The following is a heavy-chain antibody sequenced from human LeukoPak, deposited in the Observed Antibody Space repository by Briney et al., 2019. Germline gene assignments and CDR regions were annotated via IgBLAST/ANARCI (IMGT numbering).Heavy chain of an antibody. Sequence: GASVTVSCKASGYTFTGYYMHWVRQAPGQGLEWMGWINPNSGGTNYAQKFQGRVTMTRDTSISTAYMELSRLRSDDTAVYYCARYGDIVLMVYAFWGQGTLVTVSS. CDR1: GYTFTGYY. J-gene: IGHJ4*02. CDR3: ARYGDIVLMVYAF. CDR2: INPNSGGT. V-gene: IGHV1-2*02. D-gene: IGHD2-8*01.